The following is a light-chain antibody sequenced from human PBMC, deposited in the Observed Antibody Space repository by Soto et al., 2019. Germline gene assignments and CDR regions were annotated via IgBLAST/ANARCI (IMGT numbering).Light chain of an antibody. Sequence: SALTQPRSVSGSPGQSVIISCTGTSSDVGGYNYVSWYQQHPGKAPKLMIYDVSKRPSGVPDRFSGSKSGNTASLTISGLQAEDEADYYCCSYAGSYTYVFGTGTKVTVL. CDR2: DVS. J-gene: IGLJ1*01. V-gene: IGLV2-11*01. CDR1: SSDVGGYNY. CDR3: CSYAGSYTYV.